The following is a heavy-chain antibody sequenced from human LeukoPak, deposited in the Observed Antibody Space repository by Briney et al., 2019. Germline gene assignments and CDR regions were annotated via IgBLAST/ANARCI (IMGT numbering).Heavy chain of an antibody. CDR3: AKDPGIAARRGTQIDY. CDR2: ISGSGGST. J-gene: IGHJ4*02. V-gene: IGHV3-23*01. Sequence: GGSLRLSCAASGFTFSSYAMSWVRQAPGKGLERVSAISGSGGSTYYADSVKGRFTISRDNSKNTLYLQMNSLRAEDTAVYYCAKDPGIAARRGTQIDYWGQGTLVTVSS. D-gene: IGHD6-6*01. CDR1: GFTFSSYA.